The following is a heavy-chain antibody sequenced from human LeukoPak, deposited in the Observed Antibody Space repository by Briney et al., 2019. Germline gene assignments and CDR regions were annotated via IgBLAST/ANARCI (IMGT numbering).Heavy chain of an antibody. J-gene: IGHJ4*02. CDR3: ARDKGVWGADPLGLGY. V-gene: IGHV3-23*01. D-gene: IGHD3-16*01. CDR1: GFTFSSYA. CDR2: ISWNSGSI. Sequence: PGGSLRLSCAASGFTFSSYAMSWVRQAPGKGLEWVSGISWNSGSIDYADSVKGRFTISRDNSKNTLYLQMNSLRAEDTAVYYCARDKGVWGADPLGLGYWGQGTLVTVSS.